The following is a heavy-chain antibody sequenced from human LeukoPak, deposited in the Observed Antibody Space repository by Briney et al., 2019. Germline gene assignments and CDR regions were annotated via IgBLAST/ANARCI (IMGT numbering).Heavy chain of an antibody. J-gene: IGHJ6*02. CDR1: GGTFSSYA. V-gene: IGHV1-69*04. CDR2: IIPILGIA. Sequence: ASVKVSCKASGGTFSSYATSWVRQAPGQGLEWMGRIIPILGIANYAQKFQGRVTITADKSTSTAYMELSSLRSEDTAVYYCARDPHYYYGMDVWGQGTTVTVSS. CDR3: ARDPHYYYGMDV.